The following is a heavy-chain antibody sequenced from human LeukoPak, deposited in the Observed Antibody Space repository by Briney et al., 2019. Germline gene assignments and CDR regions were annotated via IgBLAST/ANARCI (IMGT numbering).Heavy chain of an antibody. V-gene: IGHV3-23*01. CDR2: ISGSGGST. J-gene: IGHJ4*02. D-gene: IGHD1-14*01. CDR3: AKATTGSVTTFDY. Sequence: PGGSLRLSCAASGFAFSSYAMSWVRQAPGKGLEWVSAISGSGGSTYYADSVKGRFTISRDNSKNTLYLQMNTLRAEDTAVYYCAKATTGSVTTFDYWGQGTLVTVSS. CDR1: GFAFSSYA.